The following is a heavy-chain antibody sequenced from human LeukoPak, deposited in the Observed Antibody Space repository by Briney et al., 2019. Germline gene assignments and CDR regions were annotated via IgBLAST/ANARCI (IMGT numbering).Heavy chain of an antibody. Sequence: GGSLRLSCAASGSTFTTYSMNWVRQAPGKGLEWVSYIRSSSTINYADSVKGRFTISRDNAKNSLYLQMNGLRAEDTAVYYCARERYGDYVYDYWGQGTLVTVSS. CDR1: GSTFTTYS. J-gene: IGHJ4*02. CDR3: ARERYGDYVYDY. D-gene: IGHD4-17*01. CDR2: IRSSSTI. V-gene: IGHV3-48*01.